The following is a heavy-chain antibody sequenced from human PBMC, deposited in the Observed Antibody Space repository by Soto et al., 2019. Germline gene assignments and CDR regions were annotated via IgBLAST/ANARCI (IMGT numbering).Heavy chain of an antibody. CDR2: ISWNSGSI. CDR3: AKDMLIGADYSNFDY. D-gene: IGHD4-4*01. CDR1: GFTFDDYA. V-gene: IGHV3-9*01. J-gene: IGHJ4*02. Sequence: GGSLRLSCAASGFTFDDYAMHWVRQAPGKGLEWVSGISWNSGSIGYADSVKGRFTISRDNAKNSLYLQMNSLRVEDTALYYCAKDMLIGADYSNFDYWGQGTLVTVSS.